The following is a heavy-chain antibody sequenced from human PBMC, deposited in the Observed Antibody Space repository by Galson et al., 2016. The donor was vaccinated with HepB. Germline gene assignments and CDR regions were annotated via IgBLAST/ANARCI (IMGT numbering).Heavy chain of an antibody. Sequence: SLRLSCAASGFTFSTNAMGWVRQVAGKGLEWVSGIGGDESTHYADSVKGRFTISRDASKNTLYLQMDNLRAEDTAKYYCAKDIHYWSFDYWGQGALFTVSS. CDR1: GFTFSTNA. CDR3: AKDIHYWSFDY. D-gene: IGHD1-1*01. J-gene: IGHJ4*02. V-gene: IGHV3-23*01. CDR2: IGGDEST.